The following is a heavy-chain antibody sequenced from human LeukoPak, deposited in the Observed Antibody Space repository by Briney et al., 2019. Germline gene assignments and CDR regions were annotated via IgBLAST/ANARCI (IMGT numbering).Heavy chain of an antibody. Sequence: GESLKISCQGSGYSFSRHWVAWVRQAPGKGLEYMGMIYPGDSDTIYSPSFQGQVTFSADKSTSTAYLQWSSLQAPDTAMYYCSRVVGVRRDTSDIWGQGTVVTVSS. CDR2: IYPGDSDT. CDR1: GYSFSRHW. CDR3: SRVVGVRRDTSDI. V-gene: IGHV5-51*01. D-gene: IGHD1-26*01. J-gene: IGHJ3*02.